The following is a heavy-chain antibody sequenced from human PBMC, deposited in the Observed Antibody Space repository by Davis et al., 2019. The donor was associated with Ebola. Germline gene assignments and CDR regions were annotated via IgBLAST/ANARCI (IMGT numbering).Heavy chain of an antibody. D-gene: IGHD1-26*01. CDR3: ARRGGSYIRQGFWFDS. J-gene: IGHJ5*01. CDR1: GYPFPNYW. V-gene: IGHV5-51*01. CDR2: IYPGDSDT. Sequence: GGSLRLSCEGSGYPFPNYWIAWMRQRPGRGLEWMGIIYPGDSDTTYSPSFAGQVSISADRATSTASMWFFSLRPSDTATYYCARRGGSYIRQGFWFDSWGQGTRVTVS.